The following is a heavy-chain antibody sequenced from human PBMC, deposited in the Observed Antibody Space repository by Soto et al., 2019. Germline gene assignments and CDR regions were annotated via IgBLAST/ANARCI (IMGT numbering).Heavy chain of an antibody. CDR3: ARGSTVAAILFDY. J-gene: IGHJ4*02. CDR1: GDSISSGGYY. D-gene: IGHD2-15*01. Sequence: SETLSLTCTVSGDSISSGGYYWSWIRQHPGKGLEWIGYIYYSGSTYYNPSLKSRVILSVVTSKNQFSLKLSFVTAADTAVYYCARGSTVAAILFDYWGQGTLVTVSS. V-gene: IGHV4-31*03. CDR2: IYYSGST.